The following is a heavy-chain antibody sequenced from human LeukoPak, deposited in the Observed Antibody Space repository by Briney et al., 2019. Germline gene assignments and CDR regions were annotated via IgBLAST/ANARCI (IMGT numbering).Heavy chain of an antibody. V-gene: IGHV4-38-2*01. Sequence: SETLSLTCAVSGYSISSGYYWACIRQSPGKGLEWIGSIYYTGSTYYNPSLKSRVTISLDTSKNQNQFSLRLDSVTAADTALYYCARRGAGTCFDYWGQGTLVTVSS. D-gene: IGHD6-13*01. CDR3: ARRGAGTCFDY. J-gene: IGHJ4*02. CDR2: IYYTGST. CDR1: GYSISSGYY.